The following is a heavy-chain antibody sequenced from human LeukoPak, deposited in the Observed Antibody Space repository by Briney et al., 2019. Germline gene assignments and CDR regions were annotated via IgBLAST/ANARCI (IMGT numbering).Heavy chain of an antibody. CDR2: ISGSGGST. CDR3: TKDRRVRGVIYDY. V-gene: IGHV3-23*01. J-gene: IGHJ4*02. CDR1: GFTFSSYA. D-gene: IGHD3-10*01. Sequence: GGSLRLSCAASGFTFSSYAMSWVRQAPGKGLEWVSAISGSGGSTYYADSVKGRFTISRDNSKNTLYLQMNSLRAEDTAVYYCTKDRRVRGVIYDYWGQGTLVTVSS.